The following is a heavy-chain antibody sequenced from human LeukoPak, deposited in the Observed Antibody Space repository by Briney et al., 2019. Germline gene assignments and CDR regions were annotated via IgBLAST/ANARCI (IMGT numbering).Heavy chain of an antibody. CDR1: GFTFSSYS. J-gene: IGHJ4*02. V-gene: IGHV3-21*01. Sequence: GGSLRLSCAASGFTFSSYSMNWVRQAPGKGLEWVSSISSSSSYIYHADSLRGRFTISRDNAKNALYLQMNSLRAEDTAVYYCAKDLHYGSADYWGQGTLVTVSS. CDR3: AKDLHYGSADY. CDR2: ISSSSSYI. D-gene: IGHD3-10*01.